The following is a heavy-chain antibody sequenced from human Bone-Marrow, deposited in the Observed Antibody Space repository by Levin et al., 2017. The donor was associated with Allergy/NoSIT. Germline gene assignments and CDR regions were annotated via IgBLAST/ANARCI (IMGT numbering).Heavy chain of an antibody. J-gene: IGHJ4*02. CDR1: GGSISSYY. Sequence: SQTLSLTCTVSGGSISSYYWSWIRQPPGKGLEWIGYIYYSGSTNYNPSLKSRVTISVDTSKNQFSLKLSSVTAADTAVYYCASYCGGDCVRDYWGQGTLVTVSS. D-gene: IGHD2-21*02. CDR2: IYYSGST. CDR3: ASYCGGDCVRDY. V-gene: IGHV4-59*01.